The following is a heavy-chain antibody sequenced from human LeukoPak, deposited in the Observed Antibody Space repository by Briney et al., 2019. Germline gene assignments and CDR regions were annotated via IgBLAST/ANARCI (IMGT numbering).Heavy chain of an antibody. V-gene: IGHV1-69*05. CDR2: IIPIFGTA. J-gene: IGHJ4*02. Sequence: GSSVKVSCKASGGTFSSYAISWVRQAPGQGLEWMGGIIPIFGTANYAQKFQGRVTSTTDESTSTAYMELSSLRSEDTAVYYCARVPQRRDSHGAYYFDYWGQGTLVTVSS. CDR1: GGTFSSYA. D-gene: IGHD5-18*01. CDR3: ARVPQRRDSHGAYYFDY.